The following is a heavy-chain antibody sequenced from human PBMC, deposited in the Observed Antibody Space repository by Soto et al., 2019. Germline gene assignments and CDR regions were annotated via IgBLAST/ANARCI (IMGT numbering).Heavy chain of an antibody. D-gene: IGHD2-2*03. CDR2: IFYTEST. Sequence: KTSETLSLTCTVSGGSISSYYWIWIRQPPGKGLEWIGSIFYTESTDYNPSLKSRVTISLDTSKNHFSLNLSSVTAADTAVYYCARVDRGAFDHWGQGTLVTVSS. V-gene: IGHV4-59*01. CDR3: ARVDRGAFDH. CDR1: GGSISSYY. J-gene: IGHJ4*02.